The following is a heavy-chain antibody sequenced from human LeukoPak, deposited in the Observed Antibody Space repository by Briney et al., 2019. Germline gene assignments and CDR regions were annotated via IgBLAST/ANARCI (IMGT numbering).Heavy chain of an antibody. Sequence: RGSLRLSCAASGFTFSRYWMHWVRQAPGKGLVWVSRINGDGSTTSYADSVKGGFTISRDNAKNTLYLQMSSLRAEDTAVYYCATGNYYDSRGYYTFGHWGQGTLVTVSS. CDR1: GFTFSRYW. CDR2: INGDGSTT. CDR3: ATGNYYDSRGYYTFGH. J-gene: IGHJ1*01. V-gene: IGHV3-74*01. D-gene: IGHD3-22*01.